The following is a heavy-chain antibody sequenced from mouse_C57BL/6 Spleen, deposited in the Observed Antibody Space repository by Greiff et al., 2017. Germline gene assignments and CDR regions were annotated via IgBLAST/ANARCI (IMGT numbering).Heavy chain of an antibody. CDR2: IDPSDSYT. CDR3: ARNPRTTVALYYFDY. CDR1: GYTFTSYW. D-gene: IGHD1-1*01. V-gene: IGHV1-69*01. J-gene: IGHJ2*01. Sequence: QVQLKQPGAELVMPGASVKLSCKASGYTFTSYWMHWVKQRPGQGLEWIGEIDPSDSYTNYNQKFKGKSTLTVDKSSSTAYMQLSSLTSEDSAVYYCARNPRTTVALYYFDYWGQGTTLTVSS.